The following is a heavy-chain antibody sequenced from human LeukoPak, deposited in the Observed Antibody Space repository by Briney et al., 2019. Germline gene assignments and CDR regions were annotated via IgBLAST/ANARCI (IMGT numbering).Heavy chain of an antibody. J-gene: IGHJ4*02. V-gene: IGHV3-20*04. CDR1: GFTFSNYW. D-gene: IGHD2-15*01. CDR3: ARLLIPGYYFDY. Sequence: GGSLRLSCAASGFTFSNYWMHWVRQAPGKWLEWVSGINWNGGSTGYADSVKGRFTISRDNAKNSLYLQMNSLRAEDTALYYCARLLIPGYYFDYWGQGTLVTVSS. CDR2: INWNGGST.